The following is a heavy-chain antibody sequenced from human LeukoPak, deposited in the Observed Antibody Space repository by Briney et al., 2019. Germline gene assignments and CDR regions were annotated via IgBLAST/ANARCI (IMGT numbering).Heavy chain of an antibody. D-gene: IGHD2-21*02. CDR1: GGSISSYY. V-gene: IGHV4-59*01. CDR3: APSTYCGGDCYSYYFDY. J-gene: IGHJ4*02. CDR2: IYYSGST. Sequence: SETLSLTCTVSGGSISSYYWSWIRQPPGKGLEWIGYIYYSGSTNYNPSLKSRVTISVDTSKNQFSLKLSSVTAADTAVYYCAPSTYCGGDCYSYYFDYWGQGTLVTVSS.